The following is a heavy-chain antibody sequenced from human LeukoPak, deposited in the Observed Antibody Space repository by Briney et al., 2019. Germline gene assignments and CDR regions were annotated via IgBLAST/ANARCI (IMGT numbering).Heavy chain of an antibody. CDR1: GGSISSSNW. CDR2: IYHSGST. V-gene: IGHV4-4*02. Sequence: SETLSLTCAVSGGSISSSNWWSWVRQPPGKGLEWIGEIYHSGSTNYNPSLKSRVTISVDKSKNQFSLKLSSVTAADTAVYYCASRLRGSYCGSGGSCYFDYWGQGTLVTVSS. D-gene: IGHD2-15*01. CDR3: ASRLRGSYCGSGGSCYFDY. J-gene: IGHJ4*02.